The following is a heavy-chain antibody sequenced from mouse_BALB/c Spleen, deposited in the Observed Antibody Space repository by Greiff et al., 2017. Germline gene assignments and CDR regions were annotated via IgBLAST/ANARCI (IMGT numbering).Heavy chain of an antibody. D-gene: IGHD1-1*01. Sequence: VQLQQPGAELVKPGAPVKLSCKASGYTFTSYWMNWVKQRPGRGLEWIGRIDPSDSETHYNQKFKDKATLTVDKSSSTAYIQLSSLTSEDSAVYYGARGGLLGAMDYWGQGTSVTVSS. J-gene: IGHJ4*01. V-gene: IGHV1-69*02. CDR1: GYTFTSYW. CDR2: IDPSDSET. CDR3: ARGGLLGAMDY.